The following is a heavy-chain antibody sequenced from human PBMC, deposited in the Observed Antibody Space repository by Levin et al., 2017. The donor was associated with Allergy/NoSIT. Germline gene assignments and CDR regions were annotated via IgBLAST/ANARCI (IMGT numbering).Heavy chain of an antibody. J-gene: IGHJ6*02. D-gene: IGHD3-10*01. CDR1: GYSFTSYW. CDR3: ARQDYYGSGSYSYYYGMDV. V-gene: IGHV5-51*01. Sequence: GGSLRLSCKGSGYSFTSYWIGWVRQMPGKGLEWMGIIYPGDSDTRYSPSFQGQVTISADKSISTAYLQWSSLKASDTAMYYCARQDYYGSGSYSYYYGMDVWGQGTTVTVSS. CDR2: IYPGDSDT.